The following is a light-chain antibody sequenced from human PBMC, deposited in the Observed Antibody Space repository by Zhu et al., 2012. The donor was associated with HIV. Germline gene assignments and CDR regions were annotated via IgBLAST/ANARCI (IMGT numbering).Light chain of an antibody. J-gene: IGKJ4*01. V-gene: IGKV3-20*01. CDR2: GAS. Sequence: EIVLTQSPGTLSLSPGERATLSCRASQSVSSTDLAWYQQKPGHPPRLLIYGASNRAADIPYRFSGNGSGTDFTLTISRLEPEDFVVYYCQLYGTSPPLTFGGGTKVEMK. CDR3: QLYGTSPPLT. CDR1: QSVSSTD.